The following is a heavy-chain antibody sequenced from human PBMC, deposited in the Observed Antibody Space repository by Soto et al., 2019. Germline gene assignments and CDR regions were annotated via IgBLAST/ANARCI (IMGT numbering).Heavy chain of an antibody. J-gene: IGHJ4*02. CDR3: TRVLPVAAIYFDY. D-gene: IGHD6-13*01. CDR2: IRSKAYGGTT. Sequence: PGGSLRLSCTASGFTFGDYAMSWFRQAPGKGLEWVGFIRSKAYGGTTEYAASVKGRFTISRDDSKSIAYLQMNSLKTEDTAVYYCTRVLPVAAIYFDYWGQGTLVTVSS. V-gene: IGHV3-49*03. CDR1: GFTFGDYA.